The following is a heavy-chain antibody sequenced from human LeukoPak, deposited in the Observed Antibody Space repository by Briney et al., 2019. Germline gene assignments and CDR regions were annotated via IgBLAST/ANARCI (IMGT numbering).Heavy chain of an antibody. J-gene: IGHJ4*02. V-gene: IGHV3-7*01. CDR3: ARSGSGYFDY. Sequence: TGGSLRLSCAASGITLSVYWMSWVRQAPGKGLEWVANIKQDGSEKYYRDSVQGRFTISRDNAKNSLYLQVNSLRAEDTAVYYCARSGSGYFDYWGQGSLVTVSS. CDR2: IKQDGSEK. CDR1: GITLSVYW.